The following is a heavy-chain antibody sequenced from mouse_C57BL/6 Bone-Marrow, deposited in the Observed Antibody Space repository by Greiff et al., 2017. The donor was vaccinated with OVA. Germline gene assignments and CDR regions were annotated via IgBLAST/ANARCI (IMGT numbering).Heavy chain of an antibody. D-gene: IGHD1-1*01. J-gene: IGHJ1*03. CDR2: IWSGGST. Sequence: QVQLQQSGPGLVQPSQSLSITCTVSGFSLTSSGVHWVRQSPGKGLEWLGVIWSGGSTDYNAAFLSRLSISKDNSKSQVFFKMNSLQADDTAIYNCARKAYYYGFDVWGTGTTVTVSS. CDR1: GFSLTSSG. CDR3: ARKAYYYGFDV. V-gene: IGHV2-2*01.